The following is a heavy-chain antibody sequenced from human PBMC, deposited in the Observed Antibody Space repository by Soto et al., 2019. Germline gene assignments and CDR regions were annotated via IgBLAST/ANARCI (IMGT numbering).Heavy chain of an antibody. CDR1: GYIFTSYG. J-gene: IGHJ4*02. Sequence: QVQLGQSGAEVRKPGASVQVSCKASGYIFTSYGITWVRQAPGQVLEWMGWFNTEHGNTRHAQKFEGRVTMTRDRSTATAYMELRGLKSADSAVYYCARVGLTMIVVPVGVRWGQGTQVTVSS. CDR2: FNTEHGNT. D-gene: IGHD3-22*01. V-gene: IGHV1-18*04. CDR3: ARVGLTMIVVPVGVR.